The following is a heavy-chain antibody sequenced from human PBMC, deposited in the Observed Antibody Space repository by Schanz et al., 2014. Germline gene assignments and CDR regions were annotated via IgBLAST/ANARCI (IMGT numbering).Heavy chain of an antibody. D-gene: IGHD2-8*02. CDR1: GGTFSSYT. Sequence: QVQLVQSGAEVKKPGASVKVSCTASGGTFSSYTISWVRQAPGQGLEWMGRIIPILGIANYAQNFQGRVTITADKSTCTAYMDLSNLRSDYTAVYYCATMLAYCTATACQIHEVLDVWGQGTMVTVSS. CDR3: ATMLAYCTATACQIHEVLDV. J-gene: IGHJ3*01. V-gene: IGHV1-69*02. CDR2: IIPILGIA.